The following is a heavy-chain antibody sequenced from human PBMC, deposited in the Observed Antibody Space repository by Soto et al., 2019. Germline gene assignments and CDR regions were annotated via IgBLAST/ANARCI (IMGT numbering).Heavy chain of an antibody. D-gene: IGHD4-17*01. CDR3: ARYELSYDYGDPPGAFDI. Sequence: QVQLQESGPGLVKPSQTLSLTCTVSGGSISSGDYYWSWIRQHPGKGLEWIGYIYYSGSTYYNPSLKSRVTISVDTSKNQFSLKLSSVTAADTTVYYCARYELSYDYGDPPGAFDIWGQGTMVTVSS. V-gene: IGHV4-31*03. CDR2: IYYSGST. J-gene: IGHJ3*02. CDR1: GGSISSGDYY.